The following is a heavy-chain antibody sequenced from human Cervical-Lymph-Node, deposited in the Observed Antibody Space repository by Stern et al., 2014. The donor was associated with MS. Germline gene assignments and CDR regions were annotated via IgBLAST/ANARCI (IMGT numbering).Heavy chain of an antibody. CDR3: AHRCLLEYYFDY. Sequence: QITLKESGPTLVKPTETLRLTCTFSGFSLRTNGVAVGWIRQTPGKALEFLALIYWDDDKRYSPSLKSRLTITKDTSKNQVVLTMTNMDPVDTATYYCAHRCLLEYYFDYWGQGTLVTVSS. V-gene: IGHV2-5*02. D-gene: IGHD3-16*01. CDR1: GFSLRTNGVA. CDR2: IYWDDDK. J-gene: IGHJ4*02.